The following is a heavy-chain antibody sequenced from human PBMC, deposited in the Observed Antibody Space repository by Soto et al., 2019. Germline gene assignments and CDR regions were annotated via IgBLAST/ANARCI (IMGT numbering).Heavy chain of an antibody. CDR1: DDFISSYY. CDR3: ARADYEILTGSYAMDV. D-gene: IGHD3-9*01. Sequence: KPXETLCRTCPVSDDFISSYYWNWIRQPSGKGLEWIGRVSTNGATNYNPSLESRVTMSVDTSKNQFSLKLTSVTAADTAVYFCARADYEILTGSYAMDVWGQGTKVTVYS. CDR2: VSTNGAT. J-gene: IGHJ6*02. V-gene: IGHV4-4*07.